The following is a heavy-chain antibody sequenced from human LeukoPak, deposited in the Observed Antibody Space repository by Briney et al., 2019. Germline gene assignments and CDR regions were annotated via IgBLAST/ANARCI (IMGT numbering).Heavy chain of an antibody. CDR3: ARREQQLEYFDY. CDR1: GYTFTSYD. CDR2: MNPNSGNT. D-gene: IGHD6-13*01. Sequence: GASVKVSCKASGYTFTSYDINWVRQATGQGLEWMGWMNPNSGNTGYAQKFQGRVTITADKSTSTAYMELSSLRSEDTAVYYCARREQQLEYFDYWGQGTLVTVSS. V-gene: IGHV1-8*03. J-gene: IGHJ4*02.